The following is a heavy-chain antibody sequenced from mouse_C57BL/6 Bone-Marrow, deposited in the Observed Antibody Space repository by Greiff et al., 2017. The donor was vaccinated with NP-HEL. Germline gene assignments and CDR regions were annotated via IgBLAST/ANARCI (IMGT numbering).Heavy chain of an antibody. Sequence: VQLQQPGAELVMPGASVKLSCKASGYTFTSYWMHWVKQRPGQGLEWIGEIDPSDSYTNYKQKFKCKSTLTVDKSSSTAYMQLSSLTSEDSAVYYCAREYYYAFDVWGTGTTVTVSS. J-gene: IGHJ1*03. V-gene: IGHV1-69*01. CDR1: GYTFTSYW. CDR2: IDPSDSYT. CDR3: AREYYYAFDV. D-gene: IGHD1-1*01.